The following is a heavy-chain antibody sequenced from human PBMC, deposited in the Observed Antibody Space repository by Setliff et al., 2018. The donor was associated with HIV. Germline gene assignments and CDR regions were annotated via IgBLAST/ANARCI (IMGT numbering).Heavy chain of an antibody. J-gene: IGHJ4*02. CDR1: GGTFSTYG. CDR3: AREVSVGATFFDL. V-gene: IGHV1-69*06. CDR2: TIPVVGTP. D-gene: IGHD1-26*01. Sequence: SVKVSCKASGGTFSTYGITWVRQAPGQGLEWMGGTIPVVGTPTYAQKFQGRATIIADKSTSTAYMELSSLRSEDTAVYYCAREVSVGATFFDLWGPGTPVTVSS.